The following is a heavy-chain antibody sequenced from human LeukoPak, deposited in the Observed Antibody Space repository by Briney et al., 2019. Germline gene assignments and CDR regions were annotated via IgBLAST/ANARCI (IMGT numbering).Heavy chain of an antibody. Sequence: ASVKVSCKASGYTFTSYEINWVRQTTGEGLEWMGWMNPNRGNTGYAQKCQGRVTITRNTSISTAYMELSSLRSEDTAVYYCARGPFVTIFGVVRAFDIWGQGTMVTVSS. D-gene: IGHD3-3*01. J-gene: IGHJ3*02. CDR2: MNPNRGNT. CDR1: GYTFTSYE. CDR3: ARGPFVTIFGVVRAFDI. V-gene: IGHV1-8*03.